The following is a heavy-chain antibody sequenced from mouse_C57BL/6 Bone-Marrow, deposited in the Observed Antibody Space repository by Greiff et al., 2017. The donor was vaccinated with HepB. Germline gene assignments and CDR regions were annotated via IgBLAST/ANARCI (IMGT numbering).Heavy chain of an antibody. Sequence: EVKVVESGGGLVKPGGSLKLSCAASGFTFSDYGMHWVRQAPEKGLEWVAYISSGSSTIYYADTVKGRFTISRDNAKNTLFLQMTSLRSEDTAMYYCERRYNGSFYYAMDYWGQGTSVTSSS. CDR3: ERRYNGSFYYAMDY. CDR1: GFTFSDYG. D-gene: IGHD1-1*01. J-gene: IGHJ4*01. CDR2: ISSGSSTI. V-gene: IGHV5-17*01.